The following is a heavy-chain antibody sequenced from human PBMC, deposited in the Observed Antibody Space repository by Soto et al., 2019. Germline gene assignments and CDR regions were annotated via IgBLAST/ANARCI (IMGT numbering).Heavy chain of an antibody. Sequence: GESLKISCKASGYIIKNYWIGWVRQMPGQGLEWMGIIFPDDSDTRYSPSFQGHVTISVDKSISTAYVQRSSLKASDSAIYYCFRGGVTSRTFDYWGQGTLVTVSS. CDR2: IFPDDSDT. J-gene: IGHJ4*02. V-gene: IGHV5-51*01. CDR1: GYIIKNYW. D-gene: IGHD3-16*01. CDR3: FRGGVTSRTFDY.